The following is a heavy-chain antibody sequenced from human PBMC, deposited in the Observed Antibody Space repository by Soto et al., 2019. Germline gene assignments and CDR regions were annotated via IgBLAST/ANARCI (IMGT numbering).Heavy chain of an antibody. CDR3: SKSTGGSSWYPPDH. Sequence: QVQLVESGGGVVQPGGSLRLSCAASGFILTSYGRQWVRQSPGEGLEWVATTANDGSAQYYADSVKGRFTISRDNSKNTLFLQMDSLRSEDTGVYYCSKSTGGSSWYPPDHWGQGTLVTVSS. CDR1: GFILTSYG. J-gene: IGHJ4*02. D-gene: IGHD6-13*01. CDR2: TANDGSAQ. V-gene: IGHV3-30*18.